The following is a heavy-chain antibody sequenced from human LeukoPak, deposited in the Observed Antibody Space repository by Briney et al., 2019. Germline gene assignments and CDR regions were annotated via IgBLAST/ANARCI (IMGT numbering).Heavy chain of an antibody. J-gene: IGHJ4*02. D-gene: IGHD2-21*02. CDR1: GYTFPSHD. CDR3: ARDMGHIVVVTAPRGFDY. CDR2: MNPNSGNT. Sequence: ASVKVSCKTSGYTFPSHDINWVRQATGQGLEWMGWMNPNSGNTGYAQKFQGRVTMSRNTSISTAYMELSSLRSEDTAVYYCARDMGHIVVVTAPRGFDYWGQGTLVTVSS. V-gene: IGHV1-8*02.